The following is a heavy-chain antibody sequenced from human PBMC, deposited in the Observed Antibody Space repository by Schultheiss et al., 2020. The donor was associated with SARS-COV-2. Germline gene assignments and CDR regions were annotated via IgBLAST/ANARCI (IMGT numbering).Heavy chain of an antibody. CDR2: ISYDGSNK. CDR3: ARVPAVAGAFDI. V-gene: IGHV3-30*03. D-gene: IGHD6-19*01. CDR1: GFTFSSYG. J-gene: IGHJ3*02. Sequence: GGSLRLSCAASGFTFSSYGMHWVRQAPGKGLEWVAVISYDGSNKYYADSVKGRFTISRDNSKNTLYLQMNSLRAEDTAVYYCARVPAVAGAFDIWGQGTMVTVAS.